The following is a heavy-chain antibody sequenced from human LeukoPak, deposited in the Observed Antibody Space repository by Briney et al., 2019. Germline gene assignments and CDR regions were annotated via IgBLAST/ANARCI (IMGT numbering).Heavy chain of an antibody. CDR2: IYTSGST. V-gene: IGHV4-61*02. D-gene: IGHD3-22*01. CDR3: ARDRYGSYYDSSGYTYYFDY. Sequence: SETLSLTCTVSGGSISSGSYYWSWIRQPAGKGLEWIGRIYTSGSTNYNPSLKSRATISVDTSKNQFSLKLSSVTAADTAVYYCARDRYGSYYDSSGYTYYFDYWGQGTLVTVSS. CDR1: GGSISSGSYY. J-gene: IGHJ4*02.